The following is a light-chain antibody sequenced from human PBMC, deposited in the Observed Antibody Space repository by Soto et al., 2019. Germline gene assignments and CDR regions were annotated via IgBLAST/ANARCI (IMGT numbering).Light chain of an antibody. CDR3: MQARQSPLS. CDR2: LAS. J-gene: IGKJ4*01. CDR1: QSLLQSNGYNY. Sequence: DAVMTQSPLSLRVTPGEPASVSCRSNQSLLQSNGYNYLEWFLQKPGQSPQLLIYLASNRAPGVPDRFSGSGSGTDFTLKISTVEAEDVGVYYCMQARQSPLSFGGGTKVEIK. V-gene: IGKV2-28*01.